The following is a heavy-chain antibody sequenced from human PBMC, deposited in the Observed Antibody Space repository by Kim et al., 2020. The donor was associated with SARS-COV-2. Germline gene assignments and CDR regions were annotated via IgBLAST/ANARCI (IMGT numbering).Heavy chain of an antibody. Sequence: GGSLRLSCAASGFTFSSYAMHWVRQAPGKGLEWVAVISYDGSNKYYADSVKGRFTISRDNSKNTLYLQMNSLRAEDTAVYYCAREEGWDCYGGSCYWKAFDSWGQGTMVTVSS. CDR2: ISYDGSNK. J-gene: IGHJ3*02. CDR1: GFTFSSYA. CDR3: AREEGWDCYGGSCYWKAFDS. D-gene: IGHD2-15*01. V-gene: IGHV3-30*04.